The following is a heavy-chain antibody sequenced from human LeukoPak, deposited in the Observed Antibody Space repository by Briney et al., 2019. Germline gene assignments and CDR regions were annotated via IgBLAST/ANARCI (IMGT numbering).Heavy chain of an antibody. CDR2: ISGSGGST. CDR1: GFTLRIYA. CDR3: AKALTTVTTSFDY. D-gene: IGHD4-17*01. V-gene: IGHV3-23*01. Sequence: GGSLRLSCAASGFTLRIYAMSWVRHAPGKGLEWVSAISGSGGSTYYADSVKGRFTISRDNSKNTLYLQMNSLRAEDSAVYYCAKALTTVTTSFDYWGQGTLVTVSS. J-gene: IGHJ4*02.